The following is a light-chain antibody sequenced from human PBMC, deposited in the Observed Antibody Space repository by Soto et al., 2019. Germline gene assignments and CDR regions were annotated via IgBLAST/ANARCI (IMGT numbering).Light chain of an antibody. CDR1: QSVFYSSNNKKY. CDR2: WAS. Sequence: DSVMTQSPESLAVSLCERATINCKSSQSVFYSSNNKKYLNWYQQKPGQPPKLLIYWASIRESGVPARFSGSGSGTDFTLTISSLQSEDFEAYYCQQSNDWPWTFGQGTKVDIK. V-gene: IGKV4-1*01. J-gene: IGKJ1*01. CDR3: QQSNDWPWT.